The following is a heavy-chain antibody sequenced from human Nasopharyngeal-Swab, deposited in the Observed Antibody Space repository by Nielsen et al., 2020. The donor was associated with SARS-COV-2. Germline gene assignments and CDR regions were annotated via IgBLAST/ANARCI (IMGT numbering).Heavy chain of an antibody. CDR1: GYTLTGYY. CDR2: INPHSRGT. J-gene: IGHJ4*02. CDR3: ARDDYGDYGYFGH. D-gene: IGHD4-17*01. Sequence: ASVKVSCEASGYTLTGYYMHWVRQAPGQGLEWMGWINPHSRGTKYAQKFQGRVTMTSDTSINTAYMELRRLRSDDTAVYYCARDDYGDYGYFGHWGQGTLVTVSP. V-gene: IGHV1-2*02.